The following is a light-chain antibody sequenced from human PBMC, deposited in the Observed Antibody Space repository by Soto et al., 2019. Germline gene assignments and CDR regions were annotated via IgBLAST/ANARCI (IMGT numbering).Light chain of an antibody. J-gene: IGLJ1*01. CDR3: NSYTTTSTYV. V-gene: IGLV2-14*01. Sequence: QSVLTQPASVSGSPGQSITISCTGTSSDVGAYNFVSWYQQHPGTVPKLLIYEVTNRPSGVSHRFSGSKSDNTASLTISGPQAEDEADYYCNSYTTTSTYVFGTGTKVTVL. CDR2: EVT. CDR1: SSDVGAYNF.